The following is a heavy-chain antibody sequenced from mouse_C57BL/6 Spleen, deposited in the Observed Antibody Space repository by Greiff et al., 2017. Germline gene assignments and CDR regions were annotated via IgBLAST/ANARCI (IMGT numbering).Heavy chain of an antibody. J-gene: IGHJ3*01. D-gene: IGHD3-2*02. V-gene: IGHV1-69*01. CDR3: ARRYSSCYWFAY. CDR1: GYTFTSYW. Sequence: QVQLQQPGAELVMPGASVKLSCKASGYTFTSYWMHWVKQRHGQGLEWLGEIDPSNSYTNYNQKFKGKSTVTVDKSSITAYMQLSSLTSEDSAVYYCARRYSSCYWFAYWGQGTLVTVSA. CDR2: IDPSNSYT.